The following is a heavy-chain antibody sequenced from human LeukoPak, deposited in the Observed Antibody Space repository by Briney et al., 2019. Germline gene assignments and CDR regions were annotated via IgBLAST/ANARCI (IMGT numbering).Heavy chain of an antibody. J-gene: IGHJ4*02. CDR3: ARDRPKGGDFDY. V-gene: IGHV1-3*01. CDR2: INAGNGNT. CDR1: GYTFTDYA. Sequence: ASVKVSCKASGYTFTDYAMHWVRQAPGQRLEWMGWINAGNGNTKYSQKFQGRVTITRDTSASTAYMELSSLRSEDTAVFYCARDRPKGGDFDYWGQGTLVTVSS.